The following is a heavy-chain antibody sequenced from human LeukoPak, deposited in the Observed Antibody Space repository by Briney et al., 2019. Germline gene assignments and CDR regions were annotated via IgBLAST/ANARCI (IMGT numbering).Heavy chain of an antibody. Sequence: GGSLRLSCAASGFTFSSYGMSWVRQAPGKGLEGVSAISGSGGSTYYADSVKGRFTIYRDNSKNTLYLQMNSLRAEETAVYYCANPSSITIFEGHLDYWGQGTLVTVSS. D-gene: IGHD3-9*01. J-gene: IGHJ4*02. V-gene: IGHV3-23*01. CDR3: ANPSSITIFEGHLDY. CDR1: GFTFSSYG. CDR2: ISGSGGST.